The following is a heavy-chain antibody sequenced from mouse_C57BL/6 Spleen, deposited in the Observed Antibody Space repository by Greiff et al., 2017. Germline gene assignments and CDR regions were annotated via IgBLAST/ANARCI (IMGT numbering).Heavy chain of an antibody. D-gene: IGHD1-1*01. Sequence: VQLQQPGAELVMPGASVKLSCKASGYTFTSYWMHWVKQRPGQGLVWIGEIDPSASYTNYNQKFQVKSTLTVDKSSSSAYMQLSSLTSEDSAVYCCARNYGSSYSYYFDYWGQGTTLTVSS. CDR3: ARNYGSSYSYYFDY. CDR1: GYTFTSYW. CDR2: IDPSASYT. J-gene: IGHJ2*01. V-gene: IGHV1-69*01.